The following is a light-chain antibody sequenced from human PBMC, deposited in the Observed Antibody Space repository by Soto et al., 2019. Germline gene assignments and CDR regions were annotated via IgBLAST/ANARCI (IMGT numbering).Light chain of an antibody. CDR3: SSYAGSSNV. J-gene: IGLJ1*01. CDR1: SSDGGGYNY. CDR2: EVN. Sequence: QSVLTQPPSASGSPGQSVAISCTGTSSDGGGYNYVSWYQQHPGQAPKLMIYEVNKRPSGVPDRFSGSKSGNTASLTVSGLQAEDEADYYCSSYAGSSNVFGTGTKLTVL. V-gene: IGLV2-8*01.